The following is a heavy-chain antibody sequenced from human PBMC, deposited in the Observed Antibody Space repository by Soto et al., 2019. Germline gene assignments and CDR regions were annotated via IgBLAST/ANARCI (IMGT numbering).Heavy chain of an antibody. CDR2: TYYRAKWYN. CDR1: AHSVSSNSPA. V-gene: IGHV6-1*01. Sequence: SQTLSLTCAISAHSVSSNSPAWIWIRQSPSRGLEWLGRTYYRAKWYNDYAVSVKSRITINPDTSKNQFSLQLNSVTPEDTAVYYCAREETAVADYYYGMDVWGQGTTVTVSS. CDR3: AREETAVADYYYGMDV. D-gene: IGHD6-19*01. J-gene: IGHJ6*02.